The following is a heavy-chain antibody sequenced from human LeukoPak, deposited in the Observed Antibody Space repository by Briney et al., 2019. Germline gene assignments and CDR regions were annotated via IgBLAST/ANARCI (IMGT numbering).Heavy chain of an antibody. Sequence: SETLSLTCTVSGGSIDDYHWSWIRQPAGKGLEWIGRVYTSGSTNYNPSLKSRVTMSLDTSKNQFSLRLRSLTAEDTAVYYCARWWGVTGFDPWGQGTLVTVSS. CDR2: VYTSGST. CDR3: ARWWGVTGFDP. V-gene: IGHV4-4*07. J-gene: IGHJ5*02. D-gene: IGHD3-10*01. CDR1: GGSIDDYH.